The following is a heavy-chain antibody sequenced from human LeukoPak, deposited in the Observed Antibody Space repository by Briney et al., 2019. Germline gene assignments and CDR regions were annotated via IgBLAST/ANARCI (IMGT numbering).Heavy chain of an antibody. D-gene: IGHD3-22*01. CDR2: IIPIFGTA. CDR1: GGAFTTYS. J-gene: IGHJ4*02. Sequence: SVKVSCKASGGAFTTYSISWVRQAPGQGLEWMGRIIPIFGTANYAQKFQGRVTITADKSTSTAYMELSSLRSEDPPVYYCARSPHYYDRSGYWDYWGQGTLVTVSS. V-gene: IGHV1-69*06. CDR3: ARSPHYYDRSGYWDY.